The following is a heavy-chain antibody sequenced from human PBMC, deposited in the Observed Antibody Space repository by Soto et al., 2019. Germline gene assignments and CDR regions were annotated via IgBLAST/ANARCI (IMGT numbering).Heavy chain of an antibody. CDR3: ASGPGGPDGPGDY. CDR1: GYTFTSYA. J-gene: IGHJ4*02. V-gene: IGHV1-3*01. D-gene: IGHD2-15*01. CDR2: INAGNGNR. Sequence: QVQLVQSGAEVKKPGASVKVSCKASGYTFTSYAMHWVRQAPGQRLEWMGWINAGNGNRKYSQKFQGRVTITRDTPASTAYMALSRLRSEDTAVYYCASGPGGPDGPGDYWGQGTLVTVSS.